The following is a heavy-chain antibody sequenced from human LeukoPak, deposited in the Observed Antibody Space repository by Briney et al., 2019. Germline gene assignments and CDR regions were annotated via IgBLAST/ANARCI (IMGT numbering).Heavy chain of an antibody. V-gene: IGHV1-69*06. Sequence: SVKLSCKASGGTFSSYAISWVRQAPGQGLEWMGGIIPIFGTANYAQKFQGRVTITADKSTSTAYMELSSRRSEDTAVYYCARDWYGRNRNWFDPWGQGTLVTVSS. D-gene: IGHD6-13*01. CDR3: ARDWYGRNRNWFDP. J-gene: IGHJ5*02. CDR1: GGTFSSYA. CDR2: IIPIFGTA.